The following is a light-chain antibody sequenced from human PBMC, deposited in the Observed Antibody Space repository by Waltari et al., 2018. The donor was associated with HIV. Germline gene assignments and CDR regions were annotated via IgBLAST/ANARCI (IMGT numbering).Light chain of an antibody. Sequence: EIVLTQSPATLSLSPGERATLSCGASQSVSSNYLAWYQHQPAQAPRLLIYDTSTRAAGISDRFSGSGSGTDFSLTVSRLEPEDSAVYYCQQYGASPRTFGRGTKVEVK. V-gene: IGKV3D-20*01. CDR1: QSVSSNY. CDR3: QQYGASPRT. CDR2: DTS. J-gene: IGKJ1*01.